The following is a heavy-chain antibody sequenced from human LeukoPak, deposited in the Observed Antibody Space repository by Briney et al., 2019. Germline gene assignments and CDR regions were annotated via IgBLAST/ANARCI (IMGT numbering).Heavy chain of an antibody. CDR3: ASLIAARPDFDY. V-gene: IGHV4-38-2*02. CDR1: GYSISSGYY. D-gene: IGHD6-6*01. J-gene: IGHJ4*02. CDR2: IYHSGST. Sequence: SETLSLTCTVSGYSISSGYYWGWIRQPPGKGLEWIGSIYHSGSTYYNPSLKSRVTISVDTSKNQFSLKLSSVTAADTAVYYCASLIAARPDFDYWGQGTLVTVSS.